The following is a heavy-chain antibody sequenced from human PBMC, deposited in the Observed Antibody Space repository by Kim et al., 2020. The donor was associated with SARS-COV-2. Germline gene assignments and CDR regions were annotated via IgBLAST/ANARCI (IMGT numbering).Heavy chain of an antibody. CDR3: ARGEGDGYNGEDAFDI. D-gene: IGHD5-12*01. J-gene: IGHJ3*02. CDR2: IYYSGST. Sequence: SETLSLTCTVSGGSISSSSYYWGWIRQPPGKGLEWIGSIYYSGSTYYNPSLKSRVTISVDTSKNQFSLKLSSVTAADTAVYYCARGEGDGYNGEDAFDIWGQGTMVTVSS. V-gene: IGHV4-39*07. CDR1: GGSISSSSYY.